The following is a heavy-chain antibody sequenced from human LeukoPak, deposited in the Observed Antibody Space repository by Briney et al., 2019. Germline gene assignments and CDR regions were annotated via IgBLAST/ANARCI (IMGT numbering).Heavy chain of an antibody. J-gene: IGHJ1*01. CDR2: IYYGGST. V-gene: IGHV4-39*07. CDR1: GGSISTSSYS. Sequence: IPSETLSLTCTVSGGSISTSSYSWGWIRQPPGKGLEWIGSIYYGGSTYYNPSLKSRVSLSVDTSKNQFSLKLSSVTAADTAVYYCARGRRVGAIHFQHWGQGTLVTVSS. CDR3: ARGRRVGAIHFQH. D-gene: IGHD1-26*01.